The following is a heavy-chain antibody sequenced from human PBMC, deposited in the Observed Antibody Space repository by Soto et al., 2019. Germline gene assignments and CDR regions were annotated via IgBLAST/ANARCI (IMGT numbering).Heavy chain of an antibody. V-gene: IGHV1-3*01. CDR2: INAGNGNT. CDR3: ARGPSDYYDSSGYRPAEYFQH. D-gene: IGHD3-22*01. J-gene: IGHJ1*01. CDR1: GYTFTRYA. Sequence: ASVKVSCKASGYTFTRYAMHWVRQAPGQRLEWMGWINAGNGNTKYSQKFQGRVTITRDTSASTAYMELSSLRSEDTAVYYCARGPSDYYDSSGYRPAEYFQHWGQGTLVTVSS.